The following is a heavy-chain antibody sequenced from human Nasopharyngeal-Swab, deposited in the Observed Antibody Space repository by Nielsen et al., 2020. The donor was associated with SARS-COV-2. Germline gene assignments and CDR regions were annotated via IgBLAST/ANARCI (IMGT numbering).Heavy chain of an antibody. V-gene: IGHV3-48*01. Sequence: GESLKISFAASGFTFSSYSMNWVRQAPGKGLEWVSYISSSSSTIYYADSVKGRFTISRDNAKNSLYLQMNSLRAEDTAVYYCASLDVGLGDDAFDIWGQGTMVTVSS. CDR2: ISSSSSTI. CDR3: ASLDVGLGDDAFDI. CDR1: GFTFSSYS. J-gene: IGHJ3*02. D-gene: IGHD5-12*01.